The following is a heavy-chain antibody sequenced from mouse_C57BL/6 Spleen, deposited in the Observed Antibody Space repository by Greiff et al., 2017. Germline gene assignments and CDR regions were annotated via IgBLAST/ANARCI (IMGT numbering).Heavy chain of an antibody. V-gene: IGHV5-17*01. D-gene: IGHD1-1*01. J-gene: IGHJ4*01. CDR3: ARPGYGSSYGAMDY. Sequence: DVMLVESGGGLVKPGGSLKLSCAASGFTFSDYGMHWVRQAPEKGLEWVAYISSGSSTIYYADTLKGRFTISRDNAKNTLFLQMTSLRSEDTAMYYCARPGYGSSYGAMDYWGQGTSVTVSS. CDR1: GFTFSDYG. CDR2: ISSGSSTI.